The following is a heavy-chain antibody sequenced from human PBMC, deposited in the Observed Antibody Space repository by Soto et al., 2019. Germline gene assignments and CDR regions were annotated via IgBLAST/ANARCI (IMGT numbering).Heavy chain of an antibody. J-gene: IGHJ5*02. CDR1: GDSVSSNSAA. CDR2: TYYRSKWYN. CDR3: ARDRRSGVPDFDWLLGWFDP. V-gene: IGHV6-1*01. Sequence: SQTLSLTCAISGDSVSSNSAAWNWIRQSPSRGLEWLGSTYYRSKWYNDYAVSVKSRITINPDTSKSQFSLQLNSVTPEDTAVYYCARDRRSGVPDFDWLLGWFDPWGQGTLVTVSS. D-gene: IGHD3-9*01.